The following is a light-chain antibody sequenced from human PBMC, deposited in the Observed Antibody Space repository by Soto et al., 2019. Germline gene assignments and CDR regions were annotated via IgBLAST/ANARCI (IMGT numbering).Light chain of an antibody. CDR2: DAS. Sequence: EIVLTQSPDTLSLSPGERATLSCRASQSVGSSLAWYQQKPGQAPRLLIYDASNRATGIPARFSGSGSGTDFTLTISSLEPEDFAVYYCQQYNNWPPWTFGQGTKVEIK. CDR3: QQYNNWPPWT. CDR1: QSVGSS. J-gene: IGKJ1*01. V-gene: IGKV3-11*01.